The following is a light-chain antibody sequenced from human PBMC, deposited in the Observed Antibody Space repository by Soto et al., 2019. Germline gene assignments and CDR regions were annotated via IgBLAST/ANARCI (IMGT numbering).Light chain of an antibody. CDR3: QQTYTIPWT. Sequence: DIQMTQSPSSVSASVGDRVTITCRTSQSFSNYLAWYQHRPGQAPKLLIYSATVLQSGVPSRFSGSGSGTDFTLTISRLQPEDSATYYCQQTYTIPWTFGQGTKVDIK. CDR2: SAT. CDR1: QSFSNY. V-gene: IGKV1-39*01. J-gene: IGKJ1*01.